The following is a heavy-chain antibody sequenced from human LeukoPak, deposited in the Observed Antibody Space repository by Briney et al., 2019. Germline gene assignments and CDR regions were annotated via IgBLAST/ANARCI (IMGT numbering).Heavy chain of an antibody. V-gene: IGHV4-39*01. CDR3: ARHFRMPSFYFDP. CDR2: GYYSGTS. D-gene: IGHD2/OR15-2a*01. Sequence: PSETLSLTCTVSGGSIDTSSYYWGWIRQPPGKGLEWIGSGYYSGTSYYKPSLKSRVTISVDTSKKQFSLKLSSVTAADTAVYYCARHFRMPSFYFDPWGQGILVTVSS. J-gene: IGHJ5*02. CDR1: GGSIDTSSYY.